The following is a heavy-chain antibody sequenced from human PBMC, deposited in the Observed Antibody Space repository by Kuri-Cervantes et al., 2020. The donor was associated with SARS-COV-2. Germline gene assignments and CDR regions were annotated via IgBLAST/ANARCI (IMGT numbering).Heavy chain of an antibody. CDR1: GFTFSRYS. CDR3: ARDSTSGDV. Sequence: GESLKIFCAASGFTFSRYSMNWVRQAPGKGLEWVSSISSSSRSIYYADSVKGRFTISRDNAKNSLYLQMSSLRADDTAVYYCARDSTSGDVWGKGTPVTVSS. V-gene: IGHV3-21*01. CDR2: ISSSSRSI. D-gene: IGHD2-2*01. J-gene: IGHJ6*04.